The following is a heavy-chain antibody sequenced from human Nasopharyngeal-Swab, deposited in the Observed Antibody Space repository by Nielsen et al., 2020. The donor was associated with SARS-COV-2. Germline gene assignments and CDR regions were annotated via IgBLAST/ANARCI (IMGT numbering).Heavy chain of an antibody. D-gene: IGHD2-2*01. Sequence: GESLKISCAASGFTFSSYSMNWVRQAPGKGLEWVSSISSSSSYIYYADSVKGRFTISRGNAKNSLYLQMNSLRAEDTAVYYCARNQLLGSYYYYGMDAWGQGTTVTVSS. CDR2: ISSSSSYI. J-gene: IGHJ6*02. CDR3: ARNQLLGSYYYYGMDA. V-gene: IGHV3-21*01. CDR1: GFTFSSYS.